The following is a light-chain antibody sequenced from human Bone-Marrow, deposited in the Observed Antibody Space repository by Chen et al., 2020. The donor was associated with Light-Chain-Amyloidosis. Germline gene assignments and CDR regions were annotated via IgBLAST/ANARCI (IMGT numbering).Light chain of an antibody. CDR2: EVS. V-gene: IGLV2-8*01. Sequence: QSALAQPPSASGSPGQSVTISCAGTSSDVGDYKYVSWYQQHPGKAPKLMIYEVSKRPSGVPDRFSGSKSGNTASLTVSGLQAADEADYYCSSYAGSNNFVFGTGTKVTVL. CDR1: SSDVGDYKY. J-gene: IGLJ1*01. CDR3: SSYAGSNNFV.